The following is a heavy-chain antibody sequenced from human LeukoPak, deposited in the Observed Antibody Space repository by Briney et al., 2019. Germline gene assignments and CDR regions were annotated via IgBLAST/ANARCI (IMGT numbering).Heavy chain of an antibody. J-gene: IGHJ6*03. CDR3: ARDDYYYYMDV. Sequence: SETLSLTCTVSGGSISSGGYYWTWIRQPAGKGLEWIGHMYSSGSTSYNPSLKSRVTISVDTSKKQFSLKLSSVTAADTAVYYCARDDYYYYMDVWGKGTTVTVSS. CDR1: GGSISSGGYY. CDR2: MYSSGST. V-gene: IGHV4-61*09.